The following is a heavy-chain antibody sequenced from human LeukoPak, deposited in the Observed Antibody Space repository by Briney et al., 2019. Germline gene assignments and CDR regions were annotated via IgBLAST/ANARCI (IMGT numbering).Heavy chain of an antibody. D-gene: IGHD1-26*01. CDR2: ISYDGSNK. J-gene: IGHJ6*03. CDR1: GFTFSSYA. CDR3: AKDQLRAGAPRYYYYYYMDV. V-gene: IGHV3-30-3*01. Sequence: GGSLRLSCAASGFTFSSYAMHWVRQAPGKGLEWVAVISYDGSNKYYADSVKGRFTISRDNSKNTLYLQMNSLRAEDTAVYYCAKDQLRAGAPRYYYYYYMDVWGKGTTVTVSS.